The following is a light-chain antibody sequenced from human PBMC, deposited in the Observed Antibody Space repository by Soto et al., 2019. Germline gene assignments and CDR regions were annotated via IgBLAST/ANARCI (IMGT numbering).Light chain of an antibody. CDR2: DAS. V-gene: IGKV1D-13*01. J-gene: IGKJ4*01. Sequence: AIQMTQSPSSLSASVGDTVSITCRASHTIDRYLNWFQQKPGKAPKLLIYDASSLESGVPSRFSGSGSGTDFTLTISSLQPEDFATYYCQQFNNYLLTFGGGTKVDIK. CDR3: QQFNNYLLT. CDR1: HTIDRY.